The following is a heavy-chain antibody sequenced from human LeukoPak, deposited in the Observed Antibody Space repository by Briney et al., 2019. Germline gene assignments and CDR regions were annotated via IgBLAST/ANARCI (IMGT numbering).Heavy chain of an antibody. CDR2: IYYSGST. J-gene: IGHJ4*02. Sequence: PSETLSLTCTVSGGSISNYYWSWIRQPPGKGLEWIGYIYYSGSTNYNPSLKSRVTISVDTSKNQFSLKLSSVTAADTAVYYCARAVYGDYVMYYFDYWGQGTLVTVSS. D-gene: IGHD4-17*01. CDR1: GGSISNYY. V-gene: IGHV4-59*01. CDR3: ARAVYGDYVMYYFDY.